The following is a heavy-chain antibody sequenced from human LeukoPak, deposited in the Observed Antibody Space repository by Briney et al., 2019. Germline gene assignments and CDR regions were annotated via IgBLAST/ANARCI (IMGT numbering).Heavy chain of an antibody. CDR1: GYTFTSYG. D-gene: IGHD1-26*01. CDR2: ISAYNGNT. V-gene: IGHV1-18*01. J-gene: IGHJ4*02. Sequence: GASVKVSCKASGYTFTSYGISWVRQAPGQGLEWMGWISAYNGNTNYAQKLQGRVTMTTDTSTSTAYTELRSLRSDDTAVYYCARVVVGASYYIDYWGQGTLVTVSS. CDR3: ARVVVGASYYIDY.